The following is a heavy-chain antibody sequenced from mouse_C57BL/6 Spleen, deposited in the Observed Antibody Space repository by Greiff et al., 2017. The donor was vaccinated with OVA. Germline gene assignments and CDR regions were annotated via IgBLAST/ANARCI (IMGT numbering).Heavy chain of an antibody. CDR1: GYTFTSYW. D-gene: IGHD2-4*01. V-gene: IGHV1-69*01. CDR2: IDPSDSYT. Sequence: QVQLQQPGAELVMPGASVKLSCKASGYTFTSYWMHSVKQRPGQGLEWIGEIDPSDSYTNYNQKFKGKSTLTVDKSSSTAYMQLSSLTSEDSAVYYCARRGDYDYDGDAMDYWGQGTSVTVSS. CDR3: ARRGDYDYDGDAMDY. J-gene: IGHJ4*01.